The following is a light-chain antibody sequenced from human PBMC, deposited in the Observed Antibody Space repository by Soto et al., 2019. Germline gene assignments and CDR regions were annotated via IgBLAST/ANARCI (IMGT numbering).Light chain of an antibody. J-gene: IGLJ3*02. CDR1: NSNIGGNT. CDR3: ATWDDNLDGRV. Sequence: QAVVTQPPSASGTPGQTVTISCSGSNSNIGGNTVNWYQQVPGTAPKLLIYSNNQRTSGVPGRFSGFTSGTSASLAISGLQSEDEADYYCATWDDNLDGRVFGGGTQLTVL. CDR2: SNN. V-gene: IGLV1-44*01.